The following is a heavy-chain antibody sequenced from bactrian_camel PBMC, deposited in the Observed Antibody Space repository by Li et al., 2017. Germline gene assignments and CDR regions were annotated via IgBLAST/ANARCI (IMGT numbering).Heavy chain of an antibody. CDR2: IYPRGAT. J-gene: IGHJ4*01. CDR1: VVGRNLFC. Sequence: HVQLVESGGGSVQAGGSLRLSCEASVVGRNLFCMGWFRQAPGKEREWVATIYPRGATMYADSVKGRFTISKDNGKDTLYLQMIGLKPEDTAMYYCAAGRPEVVPCGYRYWGQGTQVTVS. V-gene: IGHV3S53*01. D-gene: IGHD2*01. CDR3: AAGRPEVVPCGYRY.